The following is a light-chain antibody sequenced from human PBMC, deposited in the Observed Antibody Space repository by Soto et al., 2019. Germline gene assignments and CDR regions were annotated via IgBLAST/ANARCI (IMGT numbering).Light chain of an antibody. CDR3: QSYDSSLSVVV. V-gene: IGLV1-40*01. CDR1: SSNIGAGYD. CDR2: GNN. Sequence: QPVLTQPPSVSGAPGQRVTISCTGSSSNIGAGYDVHWYQLLPGTTPKLLIYGNNNRPSGVPDRFSGFKSGTSTSLAITGLQAEDEAEYYCQSYDSSLSVVVFGGGTKLTVL. J-gene: IGLJ2*01.